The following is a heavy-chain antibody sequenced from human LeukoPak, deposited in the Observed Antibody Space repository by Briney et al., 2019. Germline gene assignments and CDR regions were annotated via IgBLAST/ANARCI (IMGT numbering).Heavy chain of an antibody. D-gene: IGHD2-21*02. CDR2: ISAYNGNT. Sequence: ASVKVSCKASGYTFTSYGISWVRQAPGQGLERMGWISAYNGNTNYAQKLQGRVTMTTDTSTSTAYMELRSLRSDDMAVYYCARDCGGDCYSFALVFDYWGQGTLVTVSS. CDR3: ARDCGGDCYSFALVFDY. J-gene: IGHJ4*02. V-gene: IGHV1-18*03. CDR1: GYTFTSYG.